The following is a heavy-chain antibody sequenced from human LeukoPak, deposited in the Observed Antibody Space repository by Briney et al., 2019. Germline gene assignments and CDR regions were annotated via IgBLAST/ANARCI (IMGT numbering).Heavy chain of an antibody. J-gene: IGHJ5*02. CDR3: VRGAWFGELEGWFDP. CDR1: GFTFDDYG. Sequence: GGSLRLSCAASGFTFDDYGMRWVRQAPGKGLEWVSGINWNGGSIGYADSVKGRFTISRDNAKNSLYLQMNSLRAEDTALYHCVRGAWFGELEGWFDPWGQGTLVTVSS. D-gene: IGHD3-10*01. CDR2: INWNGGSI. V-gene: IGHV3-20*01.